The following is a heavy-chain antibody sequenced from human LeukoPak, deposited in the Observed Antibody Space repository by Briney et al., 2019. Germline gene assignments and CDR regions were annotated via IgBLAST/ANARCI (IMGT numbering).Heavy chain of an antibody. J-gene: IGHJ4*02. CDR3: AREGGYSYGKPFLDY. CDR1: GGSTSSSSYY. Sequence: PSETLSLTCTVSGGSTSSSSYYWGWIRQPPGKGLEWIGSIYYSGSTYYNPSLKSRVTISVDTSKNQFSLKLSSVTAADTAVYYCAREGGYSYGKPFLDYWGQGTLVTVSS. V-gene: IGHV4-39*07. CDR2: IYYSGST. D-gene: IGHD5-18*01.